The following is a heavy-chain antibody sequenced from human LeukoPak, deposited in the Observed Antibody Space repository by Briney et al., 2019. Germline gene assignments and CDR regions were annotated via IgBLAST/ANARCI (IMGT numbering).Heavy chain of an antibody. D-gene: IGHD2-2*02. V-gene: IGHV3-53*01. CDR1: GFTVSSNY. CDR3: AKEERSTIPALIDY. CDR2: IYSGGST. J-gene: IGHJ4*02. Sequence: GGSLRLSCAASGFTVSSNYMSWVRQAPGKGLEWVSVIYSGGSTYYADSVKGRFTISRDNSKNTLYLQMNSLRAEDTAVCYCAKEERSTIPALIDYWGQGTLVTVSS.